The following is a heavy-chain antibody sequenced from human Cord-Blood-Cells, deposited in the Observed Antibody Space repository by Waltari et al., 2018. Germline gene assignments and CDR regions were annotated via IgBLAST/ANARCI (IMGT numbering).Heavy chain of an antibody. CDR3: AREGVVGGGFDY. CDR2: IKQDGSEK. V-gene: IGHV3-7*01. J-gene: IGHJ4*02. CDR1: GFTFGSYW. Sequence: EVQLVESGGGLVQPGGSLRISCAASGFTFGSYWMSWVRQAPGKGLEWVANIKQDGSEKYYVDSVKGRFTISRDNAKNSLYLQMNSLRAEDTAVYYCAREGVVGGGFDYWGQGTLVTVSS. D-gene: IGHD3-16*01.